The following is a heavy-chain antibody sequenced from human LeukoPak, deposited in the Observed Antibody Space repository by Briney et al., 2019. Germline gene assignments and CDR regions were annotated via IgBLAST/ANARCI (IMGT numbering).Heavy chain of an antibody. V-gene: IGHV3-30*04. CDR1: AFTFSDYA. J-gene: IGHJ4*02. CDR3: ARDDGSSWYGERYFDS. D-gene: IGHD6-13*01. CDR2: RSSHGTNN. Sequence: GRSLRPSSAASAFTFSDYAAHWDRQAPGNGLEWDAVRSSHGTNNSYADPVKGGFTISRDNSKSTLYLQMISMRAEDTAVYYCARDDGSSWYGERYFDSWGQGTLVTVSS.